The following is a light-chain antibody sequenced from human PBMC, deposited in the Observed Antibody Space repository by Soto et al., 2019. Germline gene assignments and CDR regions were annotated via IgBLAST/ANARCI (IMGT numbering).Light chain of an antibody. CDR1: SSDLGAYNY. V-gene: IGLV2-14*01. CDR3: NSYSSSSTVV. Sequence: QSALTQPASVSGSPGQSITISCTGTSSDLGAYNYVSWYQQHPDKVPKLLIYDVSNRPSGVSDRFSGSKSGNTASLTISGLQAEDEADYYCNSYSSSSTVVFGGGTKVTVL. J-gene: IGLJ2*01. CDR2: DVS.